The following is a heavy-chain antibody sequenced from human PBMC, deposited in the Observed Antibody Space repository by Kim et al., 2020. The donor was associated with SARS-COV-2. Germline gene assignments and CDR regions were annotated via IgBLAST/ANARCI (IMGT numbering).Heavy chain of an antibody. CDR3: AKDPDYGSGTYHWFDP. V-gene: IGHV3-23*01. Sequence: GGSLRLSCAASGFIFRDYGMNWVRQAPGKGLEWVSAISGSGFSKYYADSVKGRFTISRDNSKSTLYLQMDSLRAEDTALYYCAKDPDYGSGTYHWFDPWGQGTQVTVYS. CDR2: ISGSGFSK. J-gene: IGHJ5*02. CDR1: GFIFRDYG. D-gene: IGHD3-10*01.